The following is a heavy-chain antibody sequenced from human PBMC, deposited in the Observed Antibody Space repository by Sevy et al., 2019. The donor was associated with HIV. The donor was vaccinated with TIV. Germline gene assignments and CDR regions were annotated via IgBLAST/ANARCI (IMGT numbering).Heavy chain of an antibody. Sequence: ASVKVSCKASGGTFSSYGISWVRQAPGQGLEWMGGNIPILRTVNYAQKFQGRVTITADESTKTAYMELSSLRSEDTAVYYCARGGGNGLYYFDYWGQETLVTVSS. J-gene: IGHJ4*02. CDR3: ARGGGNGLYYFDY. D-gene: IGHD6-19*01. CDR1: GGTFSSYG. V-gene: IGHV1-69*13. CDR2: NIPILRTV.